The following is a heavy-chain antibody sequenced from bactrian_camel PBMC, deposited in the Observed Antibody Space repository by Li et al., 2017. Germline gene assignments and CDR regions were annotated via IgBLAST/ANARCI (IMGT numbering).Heavy chain of an antibody. CDR2: LYPSGLKT. J-gene: IGHJ4*01. Sequence: HVQLVESGGDSVQAGGSLRLPCKFSGSTQNQYCLAWYREVPGKEREGVAILYPSGLKTFYGDFVKGRFTISHNVADNSLYLHMDKLQPEDTATYYCASDSDTQRRYCYPDSWGQGTQVTVS. D-gene: IGHD3*01. CDR3: ASDSDTQRRYCYPDS. V-gene: IGHV3S1*01. CDR1: GSTQNQYC.